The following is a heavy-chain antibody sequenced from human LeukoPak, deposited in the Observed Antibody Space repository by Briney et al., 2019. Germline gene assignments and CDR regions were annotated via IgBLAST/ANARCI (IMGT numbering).Heavy chain of an antibody. CDR3: ARDLTGPYDP. D-gene: IGHD3-22*01. J-gene: IGHJ5*02. CDR2: INVEGNYF. Sequence: GGSLRLSCAASGFTVNTYWMHWVRQAPGKGLDWVARINVEGNYFDYAESVKGRFTISRDSCKNSLSLQMTSLRAEDTAVYSCARDLTGPYDPWGQGTLVTVSS. CDR1: GFTVNTYW. V-gene: IGHV3-74*01.